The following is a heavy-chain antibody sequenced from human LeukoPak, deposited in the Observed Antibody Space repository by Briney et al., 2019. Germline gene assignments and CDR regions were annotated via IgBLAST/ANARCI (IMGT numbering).Heavy chain of an antibody. Sequence: HGESLKISCKGSGYSFTSYWIGWVRQMPGKGLEWRGIIYPGDSDTRYSPSFQGQVTISADKSISTAYLQWSSLKASDSAMYYCATNTMFRGIHAFDIWGQGTMVTVSS. V-gene: IGHV5-51*01. CDR3: ATNTMFRGIHAFDI. D-gene: IGHD3-10*01. CDR2: IYPGDSDT. J-gene: IGHJ3*02. CDR1: GYSFTSYW.